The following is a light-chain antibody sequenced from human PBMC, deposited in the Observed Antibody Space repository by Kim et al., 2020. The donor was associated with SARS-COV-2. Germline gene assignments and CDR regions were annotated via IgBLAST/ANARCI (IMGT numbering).Light chain of an antibody. CDR2: AAS. CDR1: QGIGNW. J-gene: IGKJ1*01. CDR3: QNYKTAPRT. Sequence: ASVGDRVTITCRASQGIGNWLAWYQQKPGKVPKVLIYAASALHSGVPSRFSGSGSGTDFTLTINSLQPADFATYFCQNYKTAPRTFGQGTKVDIK. V-gene: IGKV1-27*01.